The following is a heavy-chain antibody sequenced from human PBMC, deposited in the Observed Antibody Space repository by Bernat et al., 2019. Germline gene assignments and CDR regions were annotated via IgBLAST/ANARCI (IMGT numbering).Heavy chain of an antibody. CDR3: VRGGYCSGGICDSFNAFDI. V-gene: IGHV3-48*03. CDR2: IRSSGSSL. CDR1: GFTFRNHE. Sequence: EEQLVESGGGLVQPGGSLRLSCAASGFTFRNHEMNWVRQAPGKGLEWISYIRSSGSSLYYAESVKRRFTITRDDAKTSLYLEMNNVKADDTAVYYCVRGGYCSGGICDSFNAFDIWGQGKMVTVSS. J-gene: IGHJ3*02. D-gene: IGHD2-15*01.